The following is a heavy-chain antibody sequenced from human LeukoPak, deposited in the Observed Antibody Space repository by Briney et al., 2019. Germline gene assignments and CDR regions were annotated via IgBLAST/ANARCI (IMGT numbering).Heavy chain of an antibody. V-gene: IGHV3-33*01. J-gene: IGHJ6*02. Sequence: GRTLRLSCAASGFTFSSYDMHWVRQGPSKGQEWVTVIWSDATNKYYADSVKGRFTISRDNSKNTLYLQMNSMRAEDTAVYYCARDGPSGWFEELLRDYYYYGMDVWGQGTTVTVSS. D-gene: IGHD3-10*01. CDR1: GFTFSSYD. CDR2: IWSDATNK. CDR3: ARDGPSGWFEELLRDYYYYGMDV.